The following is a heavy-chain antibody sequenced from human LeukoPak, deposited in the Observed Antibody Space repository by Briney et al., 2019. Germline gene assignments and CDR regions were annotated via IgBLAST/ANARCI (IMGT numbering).Heavy chain of an antibody. D-gene: IGHD4-11*01. V-gene: IGHV4-59*01. J-gene: IGHJ5*02. CDR2: VYYSGST. CDR1: GGSISSYY. CDR3: ARADSIFARGWFDP. Sequence: SETLSLTCTVSGGSISSYYWSWIRQSPGKGLEWIGYVYYSGSTNYNPSLKSRVTISVDTSKNQFSLKLSSVTAADTAVYYCARADSIFARGWFDPWGQGTLVIVSS.